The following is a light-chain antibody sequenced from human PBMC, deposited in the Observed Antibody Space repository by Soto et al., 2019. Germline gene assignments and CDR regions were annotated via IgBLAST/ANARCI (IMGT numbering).Light chain of an antibody. CDR2: DTS. CDR3: QQYANLPWT. CDR1: QDISNY. Sequence: DIQMTQSPSSLSASIGDRVTITCQASQDISNYLNWYQQKPGKAPKLLIYDTSNLETGVPSRFSAGGSGTSYVITISGLQPEDIATYYCQQYANLPWTFGRGTKVEVK. V-gene: IGKV1-33*01. J-gene: IGKJ1*01.